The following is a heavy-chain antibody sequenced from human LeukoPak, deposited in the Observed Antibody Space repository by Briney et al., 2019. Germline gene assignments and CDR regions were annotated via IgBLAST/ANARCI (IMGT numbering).Heavy chain of an antibody. D-gene: IGHD3-10*01. CDR1: GYTFTSYG. V-gene: IGHV1-18*01. CDR3: ARDGYVTMVRGGWFDP. Sequence: ASVKVSCKASGYTFTSYGISWVRQAPGQGLEWMGWISAYNGNTNYAQKLQGRVTMTTDTSTSTAYMELRSLRSDDTAVYYCARDGYVTMVRGGWFDPWGQGTLVTVSS. CDR2: ISAYNGNT. J-gene: IGHJ5*02.